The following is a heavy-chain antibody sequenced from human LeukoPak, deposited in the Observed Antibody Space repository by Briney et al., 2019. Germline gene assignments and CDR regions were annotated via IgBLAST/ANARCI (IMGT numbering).Heavy chain of an antibody. CDR3: ARLKNYGSGSYSPLLYGMDV. CDR2: IYPGDSDT. V-gene: IGHV5-51*01. D-gene: IGHD3-10*01. CDR1: GYSFTSYW. J-gene: IGHJ6*02. Sequence: GESLKISCKGSGYSFTSYWIGWVRQMPGKGLEWMGIIYPGDSDTRCSPSFQGQVTISADKSISTAYLQWSSLKASDTAMYYCARLKNYGSGSYSPLLYGMDVWGQGTTVTVSS.